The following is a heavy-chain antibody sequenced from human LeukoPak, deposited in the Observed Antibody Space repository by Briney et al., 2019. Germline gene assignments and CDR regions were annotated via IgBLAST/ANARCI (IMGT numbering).Heavy chain of an antibody. V-gene: IGHV3-74*01. CDR2: INSVGSST. CDR1: GFTFSSYA. Sequence: GGSLRLSCAASGFTFSSYAMSWVRQAPGKGLVWVSRINSVGSSTNYADSVKGRFTISRDNAKNMLYLQMNSLRAEDTAVYYCARVRDYDYVWGRREDAFDIWGQGTMVTVSS. CDR3: ARVRDYDYVWGRREDAFDI. J-gene: IGHJ3*02. D-gene: IGHD3-16*01.